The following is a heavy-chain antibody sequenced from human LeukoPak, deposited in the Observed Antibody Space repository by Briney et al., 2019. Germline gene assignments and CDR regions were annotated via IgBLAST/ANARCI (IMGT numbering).Heavy chain of an antibody. D-gene: IGHD6-19*01. CDR3: ARDQGSGWLFDY. CDR2: ISSSGSTI. CDR1: GFTFSSYW. J-gene: IGHJ4*02. V-gene: IGHV3-48*04. Sequence: GGSLRLSCAASGFTFSSYWMSWVRQAPGKGLEWVSYISSSGSTIYYADSVKGRFTISRDNAKNSLYLQMNSLRAEDTAVYYCARDQGSGWLFDYWGQGTLVTVSS.